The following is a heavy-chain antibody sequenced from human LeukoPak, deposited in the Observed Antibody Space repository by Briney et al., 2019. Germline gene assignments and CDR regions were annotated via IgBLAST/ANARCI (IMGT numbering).Heavy chain of an antibody. J-gene: IGHJ5*02. CDR3: AKTIRVRGDAYNWFDP. CDR2: IYYGGST. Sequence: SETLSLACTVSGGSIISSSYYWGWIRQPPGKGLEWIGNIYYGGSTYYNPSLKSRATMSVDTSMNQFSLKLSSVTAADTAVYYCAKTIRVRGDAYNWFDPWGQGTLVTVSS. CDR1: GGSIISSSYY. D-gene: IGHD3-10*01. V-gene: IGHV4-39*01.